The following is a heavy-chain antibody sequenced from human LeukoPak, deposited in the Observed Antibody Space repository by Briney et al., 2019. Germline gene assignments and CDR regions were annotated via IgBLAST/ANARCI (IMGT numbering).Heavy chain of an antibody. CDR2: IKTKTDGGIT. V-gene: IGHV3-15*01. J-gene: IGHJ4*02. Sequence: GGSLRLSCAASGFTFSDAYMNWVRQAPGKGLEWVSRIKTKTDGGITDYAAPVKGRFTISRDDSKNTLFLQMNSLKTEDTAVYYCAKDWNAAWYHDYWGQGTLVTVSS. CDR3: AKDWNAAWYHDY. CDR1: GFTFSDAY. D-gene: IGHD1-1*01.